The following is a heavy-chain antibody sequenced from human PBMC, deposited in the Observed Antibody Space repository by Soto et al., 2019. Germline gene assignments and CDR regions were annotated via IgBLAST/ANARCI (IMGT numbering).Heavy chain of an antibody. CDR2: ISAYNGNT. CDR1: GYTFTSYG. J-gene: IGHJ5*02. Sequence: GASVKVSCKASGYTFTSYGISWVRQAPGQGLEWMGWISAYNGNTNYAQKLQGRVTMTTDTSTSTAYMELRSLRSDDTAVYYCARDSFLYYYDFWSGYPRFDPWGQGTLVTVS. CDR3: ARDSFLYYYDFWSGYPRFDP. V-gene: IGHV1-18*01. D-gene: IGHD3-3*01.